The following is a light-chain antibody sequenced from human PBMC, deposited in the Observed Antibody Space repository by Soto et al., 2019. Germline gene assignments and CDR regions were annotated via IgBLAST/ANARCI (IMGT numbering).Light chain of an antibody. V-gene: IGKV3D-15*01. Sequence: EIVMTQSPATLSVSPGEIATLSFRASQSVSILLAWYQQKPGQAPRLLIYDASTRATGIPARFSGSGSGTDFTLTISSLQSEDLAVYYCQQCNNYPRTFGVGTKVDIK. CDR1: QSVSIL. CDR2: DAS. J-gene: IGKJ4*02. CDR3: QQCNNYPRT.